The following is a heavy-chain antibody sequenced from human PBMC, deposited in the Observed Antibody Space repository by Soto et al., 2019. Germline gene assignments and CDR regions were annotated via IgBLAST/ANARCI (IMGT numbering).Heavy chain of an antibody. Sequence: LSLTCAVYGGSFSGYYWSWIRQPPGKGLEWIGEINHSGSTNYNPSLKSRVTISVDTSKNQFSLKLSSVTAADTAVYYCARDIAVRYWGQGTLVTVSS. CDR2: INHSGST. V-gene: IGHV4-34*01. J-gene: IGHJ4*02. D-gene: IGHD6-19*01. CDR1: GGSFSGYY. CDR3: ARDIAVRY.